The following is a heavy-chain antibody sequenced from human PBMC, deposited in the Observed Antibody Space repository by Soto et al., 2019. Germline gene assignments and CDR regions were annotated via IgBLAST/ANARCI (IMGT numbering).Heavy chain of an antibody. Sequence: QVQLVESGGGVVQPGRSLRLSCAASGFTFSSYAMSWVRQAPGKGLEWVADTSYDGSNKYYADSVKGRFTVSRDNSKSTLDLPMNLLRAEDTALYYCAGVYYGGDSVGTSWGQGTLVTVSS. V-gene: IGHV3-30-3*01. CDR2: TSYDGSNK. J-gene: IGHJ5*02. D-gene: IGHD3-3*01. CDR1: GFTFSSYA. CDR3: AGVYYGGDSVGTS.